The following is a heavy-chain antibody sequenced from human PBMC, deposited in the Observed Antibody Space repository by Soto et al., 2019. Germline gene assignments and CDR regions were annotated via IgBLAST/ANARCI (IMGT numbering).Heavy chain of an antibody. CDR2: ISYDASNE. V-gene: IGHV3-30-3*01. CDR1: GFVFRNYA. J-gene: IGHJ4*02. D-gene: IGHD1-26*01. Sequence: PGGSLRLSCAASGFVFRNYAMHWVRQAPGKGLEWVAVISYDASNEFYADSVKGRFTISRDNSKNTLYVQMNSLSTEDTAVYFCVREEVGAVYFDQWGQGTLVTVSS. CDR3: VREEVGAVYFDQ.